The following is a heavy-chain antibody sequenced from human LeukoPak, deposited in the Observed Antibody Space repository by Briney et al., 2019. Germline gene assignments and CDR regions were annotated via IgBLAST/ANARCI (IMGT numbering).Heavy chain of an antibody. J-gene: IGHJ4*02. CDR1: GFTVSSNY. CDR2: IYGGGST. D-gene: IGHD3-10*01. V-gene: IGHV3-66*02. CDR3: ARDYRGSGRPFDY. Sequence: GGSLRLSCAASGFTVSSNYMSWVRQAPGKGLEWVSVIYGGGSTYYADSVKGRFTISRDSSKNTLYLQMNSLRAEDTAVYYCARDYRGSGRPFDYWGQGTLVTVSS.